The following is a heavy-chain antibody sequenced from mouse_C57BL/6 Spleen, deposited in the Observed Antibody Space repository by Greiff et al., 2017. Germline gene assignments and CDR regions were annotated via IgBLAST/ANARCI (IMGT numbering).Heavy chain of an antibody. CDR3: ARKRGDDDDGAWFAY. J-gene: IGHJ3*01. V-gene: IGHV1-63*01. CDR2: IYPGGGYT. Sequence: QVQLQQSGAELVRPGTSVKMSCKASGYTFTNYWIGWAKQRPGHGLEWIGGIYPGGGYTNYNEKFKGKAKLTADKSSSTAYMQLSSLPSEDSAIYYCARKRGDDDDGAWFAYWGQGTLVTVSA. CDR1: GYTFTNYW. D-gene: IGHD2-4*01.